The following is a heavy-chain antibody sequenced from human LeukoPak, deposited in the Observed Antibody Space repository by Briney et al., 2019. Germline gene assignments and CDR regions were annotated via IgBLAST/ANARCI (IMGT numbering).Heavy chain of an antibody. CDR3: ARPGSYYDFWSGYWI. Sequence: GGSLRLSCAASGFTFSSYAMSWVRQAPGKGLEWVSAISGSGGSTYYADSVKGRFTISRDNSKNTLYLQMNSLRAEDTAVYYCARPGSYYDFWSGYWIWGQGTMVTVSS. J-gene: IGHJ3*02. V-gene: IGHV3-23*01. CDR1: GFTFSSYA. CDR2: ISGSGGST. D-gene: IGHD3-3*01.